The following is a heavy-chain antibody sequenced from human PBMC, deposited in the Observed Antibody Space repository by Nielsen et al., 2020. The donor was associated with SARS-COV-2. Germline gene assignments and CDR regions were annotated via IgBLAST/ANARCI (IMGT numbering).Heavy chain of an antibody. D-gene: IGHD2-15*01. CDR2: ISSSSSYI. J-gene: IGHJ4*02. V-gene: IGHV3-21*04. CDR3: AKVGGYSLGFDY. CDR1: GFTFSSYS. Sequence: GESLKISCAASGFTFSSYSMNWVRQAPGKGLEWVSSISSSSSYIYYADSVKGRFTISRDNAKNTLYLQMNSLRAEDTAVYYCAKVGGYSLGFDYWGQGTLVTVSS.